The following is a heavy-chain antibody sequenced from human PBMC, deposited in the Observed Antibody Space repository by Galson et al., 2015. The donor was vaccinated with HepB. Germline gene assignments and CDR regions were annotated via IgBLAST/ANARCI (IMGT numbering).Heavy chain of an antibody. V-gene: IGHV3-21*01. CDR3: ASGGREQRWLVLHFDY. D-gene: IGHD6-19*01. CDR2: ISSSTSYI. J-gene: IGHJ4*02. Sequence: SLRLSCAASGFTLSSYSMNWVRQAPGKGLEWVSSISSSTSYIYYADSVKGRFTISRDNAKNSLYLQMNSLRAEDTAVYYCASGGREQRWLVLHFDYWGQGTLVTVSS. CDR1: GFTLSSYS.